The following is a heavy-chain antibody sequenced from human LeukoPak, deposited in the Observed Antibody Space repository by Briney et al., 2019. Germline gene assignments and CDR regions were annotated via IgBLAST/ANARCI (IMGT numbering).Heavy chain of an antibody. J-gene: IGHJ6*03. D-gene: IGHD3-9*01. CDR3: ARQANGGLLSRYYYYMDV. CDR2: IYPGDSDT. CDR1: GYSFTSYW. V-gene: IGHV5-51*01. Sequence: GESLKISCKGSGYSFTSYWIGWVRQMPGKGLEWMGIIYPGDSDTRYSPSFQGQVTISADKSISTAYLQWSSLKASDTAMYYCARQANGGLLSRYYYYMDVWGKGTTVTVSS.